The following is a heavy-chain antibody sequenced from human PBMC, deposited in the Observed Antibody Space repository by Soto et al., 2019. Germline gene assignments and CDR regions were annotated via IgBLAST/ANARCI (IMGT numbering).Heavy chain of an antibody. D-gene: IGHD5-12*01. V-gene: IGHV3-23*01. Sequence: EVQLLESGGGLVQPGGSLRLSCAASGFTFGSSGMSWVRQAPGKGLEWISGLSGSGGSTYYADSVKGRFTISRDTSKSTLYLQMHSLRVEDTAVYYCATDSGYDHTDWGQGTLVTVSS. CDR3: ATDSGYDHTD. CDR2: LSGSGGST. J-gene: IGHJ4*02. CDR1: GFTFGSSG.